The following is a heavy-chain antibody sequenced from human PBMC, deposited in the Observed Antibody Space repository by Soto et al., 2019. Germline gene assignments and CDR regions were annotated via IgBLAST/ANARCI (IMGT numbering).Heavy chain of an antibody. CDR3: ARTPPLRSPDFEY. V-gene: IGHV4-31*03. CDR1: GGSVSSGGFY. D-gene: IGHD2-8*01. J-gene: IGHJ4*02. CDR2: IYYSGNT. Sequence: SETLSLTCTVSGGSVSSGGFYWSWIRQHPGKDLEWIGSIYYSGNTYYNPSLKSRLTISVDTSKNQFSLKLSSVTAADTAVYYCARTPPLRSPDFEYWGQGTLVTVSS.